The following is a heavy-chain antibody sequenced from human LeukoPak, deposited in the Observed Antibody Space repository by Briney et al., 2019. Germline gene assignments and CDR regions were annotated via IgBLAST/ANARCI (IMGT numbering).Heavy chain of an antibody. D-gene: IGHD3-3*01. J-gene: IGHJ1*01. V-gene: IGHV4-38-2*02. CDR2: MYHSGIT. Sequence: NPSETLSLTCTVSGYSISSGDYWGWIRQPPGKGLEWMGSMYHSGITYYNPSLKSRVTISIDTSKNQFSLKLNSVTATDTAVYYCVRRGEMYYESGYFQNWGQGTLVTVSS. CDR1: GYSISSGDY. CDR3: VRRGEMYYESGYFQN.